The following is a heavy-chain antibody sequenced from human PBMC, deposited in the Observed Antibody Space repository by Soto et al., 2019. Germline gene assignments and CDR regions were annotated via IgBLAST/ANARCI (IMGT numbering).Heavy chain of an antibody. Sequence: SQTLSLTCAISGDSVSSNSAAWNWIRQSPSRGLEWLGGTYYRSKWYNDYAVSVKSRITINPDTSKNQFSLQLNSVTPEDTAVYYCARAGIWYSSSWYLDYGMDVWGQGTTVTVSS. CDR2: TYYRSKWYN. D-gene: IGHD6-13*01. CDR3: ARAGIWYSSSWYLDYGMDV. V-gene: IGHV6-1*01. J-gene: IGHJ6*02. CDR1: GDSVSSNSAA.